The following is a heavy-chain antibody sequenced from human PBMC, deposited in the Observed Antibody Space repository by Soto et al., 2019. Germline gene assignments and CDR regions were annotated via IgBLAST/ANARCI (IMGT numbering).Heavy chain of an antibody. CDR3: AHNCGVDCHSVFFY. D-gene: IGHD2-21*02. CDR2: ISGGGGSS. CDR1: DFTFSNYA. V-gene: IGHV3-23*01. Sequence: EVQLLESGGGLVQPGGPCDSPVQPLDFTFSNYAMSWVRQAPGKGLEWVSGISGGGGSSYYADSVKGRFTISRDNSKNTLYLQMNSLRAEDTAVYYCAHNCGVDCHSVFFYWGQGTLVIVSS. J-gene: IGHJ4*02.